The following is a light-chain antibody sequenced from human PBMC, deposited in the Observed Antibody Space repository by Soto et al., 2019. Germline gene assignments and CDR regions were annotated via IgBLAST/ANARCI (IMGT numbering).Light chain of an antibody. V-gene: IGLV2-14*01. Sequence: QSALTQPASVSGSPGQSITISCTGTSSDVGGYNFVSWYQQHPGKAPKLMIYDVSSRPSGVFNRFSGSKSGNTASLTISGLQAEDEGDYYCSSYASSSTVVFGAGTKLTVL. CDR2: DVS. CDR3: SSYASSSTVV. J-gene: IGLJ3*02. CDR1: SSDVGGYNF.